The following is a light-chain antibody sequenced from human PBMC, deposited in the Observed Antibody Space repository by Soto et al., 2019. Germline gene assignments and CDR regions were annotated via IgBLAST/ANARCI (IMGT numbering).Light chain of an antibody. CDR1: SSDVGGYNY. V-gene: IGLV2-14*01. CDR2: DVS. J-gene: IGLJ1*01. Sequence: QSALTQPASVSGSPGQSITISCTGTSSDVGGYNYVSWYQQHPGKAPKLMIYDVSNRPSGVSNRFSGSKSGNTASMTSSGLKAEDEADYYCSSYTSSSTQVFGAGTKPTVL. CDR3: SSYTSSSTQV.